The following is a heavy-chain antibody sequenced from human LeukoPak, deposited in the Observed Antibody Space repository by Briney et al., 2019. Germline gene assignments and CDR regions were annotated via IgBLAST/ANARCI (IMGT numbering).Heavy chain of an antibody. CDR2: IFYSGST. V-gene: IGHV4-61*08. D-gene: IGHD3-10*01. Sequence: SETLSLTCAVSGGSISSGGYSWSWIRQPPGKGLEWIGYIFYSGSTNYNPSLKSRLTISVDTTKNQFSLNLSSVTAADTAVYYCARDRGDSGLRDWGQGTLVTVSS. CDR1: GGSISSGGYS. CDR3: ARDRGDSGLRD. J-gene: IGHJ4*02.